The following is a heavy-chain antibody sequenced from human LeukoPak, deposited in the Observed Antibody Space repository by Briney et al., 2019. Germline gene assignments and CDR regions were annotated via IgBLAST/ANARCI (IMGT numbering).Heavy chain of an antibody. V-gene: IGHV4-59*01. D-gene: IGHD1-26*01. CDR2: IYYSGST. J-gene: IGHJ4*02. Sequence: SETLSLTCIVSGGSISSYYWSWIRQPPGKGLEWIGYIYYSGSTNYNPSLKSRVTISVDTSKNQFSLKLSSVTAADTAVYYCARYSGSYALFDYWGQGTQVTVSS. CDR3: ARYSGSYALFDY. CDR1: GGSISSYY.